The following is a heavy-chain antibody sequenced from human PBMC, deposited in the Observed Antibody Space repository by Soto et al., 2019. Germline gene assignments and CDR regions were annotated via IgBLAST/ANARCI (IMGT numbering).Heavy chain of an antibody. V-gene: IGHV4-61*01. CDR2: IYYSGST. J-gene: IGHJ4*02. Sequence: SETLSLTCTVSGGSVSSGSYYWSWIRQPPGKGLEWIGYIYYSGSTNYNPSLKSRVTISVDTSKNQFSLKLSSVTAADTAVYYCARRWAAAGFFDYWGQGTLVTVSS. CDR3: ARRWAAAGFFDY. CDR1: GGSVSSGSYY. D-gene: IGHD6-13*01.